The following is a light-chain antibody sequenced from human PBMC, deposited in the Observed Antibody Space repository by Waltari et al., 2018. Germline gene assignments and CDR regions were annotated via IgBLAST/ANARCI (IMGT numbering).Light chain of an antibody. Sequence: DVVMTQSPLSLPVTLGQPASISCRSRQSLVHSDGNTYLTWFHQRQGQSPRRLIYEVSNRDSGVPDRFSGSGSGTDFTLKISRVEAEDIGVYYCMQGTHWPTFGQGTKVEIK. V-gene: IGKV2-30*02. CDR3: MQGTHWPT. CDR2: EVS. J-gene: IGKJ1*01. CDR1: QSLVHSDGNTY.